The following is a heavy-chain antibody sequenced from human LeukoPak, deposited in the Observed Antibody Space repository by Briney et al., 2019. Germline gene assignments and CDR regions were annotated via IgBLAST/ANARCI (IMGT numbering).Heavy chain of an antibody. V-gene: IGHV3-74*01. Sequence: PGGSLRLSCAASGFTFSGYWVHWVRQAPGKGLVWVSRINSDGSSTSYADSVKGRFTISRDYAKNTLYLQMNSLRAEDTAVYYCARGGSYSFDYWGQGTLVTVSS. J-gene: IGHJ4*02. CDR3: ARGGSYSFDY. D-gene: IGHD1-26*01. CDR2: INSDGSST. CDR1: GFTFSGYW.